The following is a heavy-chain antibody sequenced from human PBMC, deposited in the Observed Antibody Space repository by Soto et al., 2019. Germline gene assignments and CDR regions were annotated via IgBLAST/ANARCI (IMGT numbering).Heavy chain of an antibody. CDR1: GLTFSAYA. D-gene: IGHD7-27*01. CDR3: AKVYLSGDLVPDYGMDV. Sequence: GGSLRLSCAASGLTFSAYAMTWVRQAPGKGLEWVSGISASGGNTYNADSVKGRFTISRDNSQNTLFLQMDSLRVEDTAVYYCAKVYLSGDLVPDYGMDVWGQGTTVTVSS. J-gene: IGHJ6*02. CDR2: ISASGGNT. V-gene: IGHV3-23*01.